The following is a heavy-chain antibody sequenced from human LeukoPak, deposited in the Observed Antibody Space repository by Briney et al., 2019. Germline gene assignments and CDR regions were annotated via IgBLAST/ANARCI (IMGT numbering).Heavy chain of an antibody. CDR1: GFTFSSYA. J-gene: IGHJ4*02. Sequence: GGSLRLSCEASGFTFSSYAMSWVRQAPGKGLEWVSTISGTGITYYADFVKGRFTISRDNSKKTMYLEMNSLRAGDSAIYYCARNTAFDFWSGFYLYWGQGTLVSVSS. CDR3: ARNTAFDFWSGFYLY. V-gene: IGHV3-23*01. CDR2: ISGTGIT. D-gene: IGHD3-3*01.